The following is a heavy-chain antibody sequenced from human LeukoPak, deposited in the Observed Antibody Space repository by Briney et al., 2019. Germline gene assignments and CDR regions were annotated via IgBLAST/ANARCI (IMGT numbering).Heavy chain of an antibody. CDR3: ARDSHQGGYGYGNVDY. CDR2: INPSGGST. Sequence: ASVKVSCKASGYTFTSYYMHWVRQAPGQGLEWMGIINPSGGSTSYAQKFQGRVTMTRDTSTSTVYMELSSLRSEDTAVYYCARDSHQGGYGYGNVDYWGQGTLVTVSS. D-gene: IGHD5-18*01. V-gene: IGHV1-46*01. CDR1: GYTFTSYY. J-gene: IGHJ4*02.